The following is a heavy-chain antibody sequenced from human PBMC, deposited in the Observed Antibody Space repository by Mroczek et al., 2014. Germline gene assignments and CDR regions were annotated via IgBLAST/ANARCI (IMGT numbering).Heavy chain of an antibody. D-gene: IGHD3-10*01. V-gene: IGHV4-61*02. CDR3: ARLPELLWFGSYYYFPYYFDY. CDR1: GGSISSGSYY. J-gene: IGHJ4*02. Sequence: QVQLQQSGPGLVKPSQTLSLTCTVSGGSISSGSYYWSWIRQPAGKGLEWIGRIYTSGSTNYNPSLKSRVTMSVDTSKNQFSLKLSSVTAADTAVYYCARLPELLWFGSYYYFPYYFDYWGQGTLVTVSS. CDR2: IYTSGST.